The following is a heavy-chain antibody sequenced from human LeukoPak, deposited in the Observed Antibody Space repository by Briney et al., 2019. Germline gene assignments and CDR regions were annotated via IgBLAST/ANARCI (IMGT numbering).Heavy chain of an antibody. V-gene: IGHV1-2*02. Sequence: ASVKLSCNASGDTFTSYYIHWVRQAPGQGLEWMGWINPNSGGTNYAQKFQGRVTMTRDRSINTAYMDLRSLTYDDTAVYYCARDKPAEAALDFWGQGTLVTVSS. CDR2: INPNSGGT. CDR3: ARDKPAEAALDF. J-gene: IGHJ4*02. CDR1: GDTFTSYY.